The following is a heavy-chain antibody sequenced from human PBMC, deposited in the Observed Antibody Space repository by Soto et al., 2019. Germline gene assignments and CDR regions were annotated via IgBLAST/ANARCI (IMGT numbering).Heavy chain of an antibody. CDR3: ARDRSAGNYFYYGMDV. D-gene: IGHD1-1*01. Sequence: QVHLVESGGGVVQPGRSLRLSCAASGLNFNRNGMHWVRQAPGKGLEWVAVIWYDGSKESYSDSVKGRFTISRDNSKNMLYLHMNSVRVEDTAVYFCARDRSAGNYFYYGMDVWGQGTTVTVSS. CDR2: IWYDGSKE. J-gene: IGHJ6*02. CDR1: GLNFNRNG. V-gene: IGHV3-33*01.